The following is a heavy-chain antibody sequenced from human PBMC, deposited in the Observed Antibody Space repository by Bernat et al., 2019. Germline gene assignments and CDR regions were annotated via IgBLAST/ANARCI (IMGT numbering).Heavy chain of an antibody. Sequence: QVQLVESGGGLVKPGGSLRLSCAASGFTFSDYYMSWIRQAPGKGLDWVSYISSSSYTNYADSVKGRFTISRDNAKNSLYLQMNSLRAEDMAVYYCARGTSTSAPYMDVWGKGTTVTVSS. V-gene: IGHV3-11*05. CDR3: ARGTSTSAPYMDV. CDR1: GFTFSDYY. CDR2: ISSSSYT. J-gene: IGHJ6*03.